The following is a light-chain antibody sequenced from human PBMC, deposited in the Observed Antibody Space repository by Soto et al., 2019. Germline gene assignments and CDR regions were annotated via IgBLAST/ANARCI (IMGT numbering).Light chain of an antibody. CDR2: AAS. Sequence: DIQMTQSPSSLSASVGDRVTITCRASQTISTYLNWYQHKPGKAPKLLIYAASNLQSGVPSRFSGSGSGTDFTLTICSLQPEDFATYYCQQSYSFPRTFGGGTKAEIK. CDR1: QTISTY. CDR3: QQSYSFPRT. J-gene: IGKJ4*01. V-gene: IGKV1-39*01.